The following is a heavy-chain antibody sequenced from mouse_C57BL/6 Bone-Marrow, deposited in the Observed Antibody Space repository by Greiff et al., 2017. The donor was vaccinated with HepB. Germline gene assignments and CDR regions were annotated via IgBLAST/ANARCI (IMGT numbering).Heavy chain of an antibody. Sequence: VQLQQSGAELVKPGASVKMSCKASGYTFTSYWITWVKQRPGQGLEWIGDIYPGSGSTNYNEKFKSQATLTVDTSSSTAYMQLSSLTSEDSAVYYCARWSHYYGSSYGYFDYWGQGTTLTVSS. CDR2: IYPGSGST. CDR3: ARWSHYYGSSYGYFDY. D-gene: IGHD1-1*01. J-gene: IGHJ2*01. CDR1: GYTFTSYW. V-gene: IGHV1-55*01.